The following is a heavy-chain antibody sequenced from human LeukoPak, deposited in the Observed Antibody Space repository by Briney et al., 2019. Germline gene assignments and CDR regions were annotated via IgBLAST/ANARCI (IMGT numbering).Heavy chain of an antibody. CDR2: IYYSGTT. CDR1: GGSIGSYY. J-gene: IGHJ4*02. D-gene: IGHD5-18*01. Sequence: PSETLSLTCTVSGGSIGSYYWSWIRQHPGKGLEWIGNIYYSGTTYYKPSLKSRVTISVDTSKNQFSLKLSSVTAADTAVYYCARGGVQLALARDWGQGTLVTVSS. V-gene: IGHV4-31*03. CDR3: ARGGVQLALARD.